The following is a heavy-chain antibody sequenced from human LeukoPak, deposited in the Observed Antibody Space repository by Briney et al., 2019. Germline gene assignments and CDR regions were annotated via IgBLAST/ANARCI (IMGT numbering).Heavy chain of an antibody. D-gene: IGHD5-18*01. CDR2: ISWNSGSI. J-gene: IGHJ4*02. CDR3: ARDKFGYTYGPYYFDY. V-gene: IGHV3-9*01. Sequence: GRSLRLSCAASGFTFDDYAMHWVRQAPGKGLEWVSGISWNSGSIGYADSVKGRFTISRDNSKNTLYLQMNSLRAEDTAVYYCARDKFGYTYGPYYFDYWGQGTLVTVSS. CDR1: GFTFDDYA.